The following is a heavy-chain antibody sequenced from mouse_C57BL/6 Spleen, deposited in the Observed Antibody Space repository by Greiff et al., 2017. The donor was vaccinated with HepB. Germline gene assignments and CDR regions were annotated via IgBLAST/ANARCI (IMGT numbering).Heavy chain of an antibody. Sequence: VQLQQSGPELVKPGASVKISCKASGYTFTDYYMNWVKQSHGKSLEWIGDINPNNGGTSYNQKFKGKATLTVDKSSSTAYMELRSLTSEDSAVYYCARVHSNYDYFDYWGQGTTLTVSS. D-gene: IGHD2-5*01. CDR2: INPNNGGT. CDR1: GYTFTDYY. V-gene: IGHV1-26*01. CDR3: ARVHSNYDYFDY. J-gene: IGHJ2*01.